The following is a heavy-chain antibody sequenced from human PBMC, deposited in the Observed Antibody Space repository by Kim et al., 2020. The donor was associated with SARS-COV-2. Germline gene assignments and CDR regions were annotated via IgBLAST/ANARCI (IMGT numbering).Heavy chain of an antibody. CDR1: GFTFSTYA. D-gene: IGHD2-8*01. CDR3: AKASIGVGCQGYNWFDP. J-gene: IGHJ5*02. V-gene: IGHV3-23*01. Sequence: GGSLRLSCAASGFTFSTYAMNWVRQAPGKGLEWVSGIGASGGTKYSADSEKRRFIISSNTYKTTLLLQTSSLTEDATADYYCAKASIGVGCQGYNWFDP. CDR2: IGASGGTK.